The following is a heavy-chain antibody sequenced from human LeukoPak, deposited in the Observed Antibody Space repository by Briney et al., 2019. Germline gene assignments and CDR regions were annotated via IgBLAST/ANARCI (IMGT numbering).Heavy chain of an antibody. CDR2: ISWNSGSI. D-gene: IGHD6-6*01. Sequence: GRSLRLSCAASGFTFDDYAMHWVRRAPGKGLEWVSGISWNSGSIGYADSVKGRFTISRDNAKNSLYLQMNSLRAEDTALYYCAKANAGIAARHGMDVWGQGTTVTVSS. CDR1: GFTFDDYA. J-gene: IGHJ6*02. V-gene: IGHV3-9*01. CDR3: AKANAGIAARHGMDV.